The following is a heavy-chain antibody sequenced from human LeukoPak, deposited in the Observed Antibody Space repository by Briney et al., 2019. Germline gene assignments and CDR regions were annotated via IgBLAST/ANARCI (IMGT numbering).Heavy chain of an antibody. D-gene: IGHD3-10*01. CDR2: IYYSGST. Sequence: SETLSLTCTVSGGSISSYYWRWIRQTPGKGLEWIEYIYYSGSTNYNPSLKSRVTISVDTSKNQFSLKLSSVTAADTAVYYCATGAGSYPSFGYWGQGTLVTVSS. V-gene: IGHV4-59*01. CDR3: ATGAGSYPSFGY. CDR1: GGSISSYY. J-gene: IGHJ4*02.